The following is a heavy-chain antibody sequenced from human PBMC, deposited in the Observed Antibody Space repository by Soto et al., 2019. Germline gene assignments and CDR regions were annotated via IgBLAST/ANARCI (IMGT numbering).Heavy chain of an antibody. CDR2: IKSKTDGGTT. Sequence: GGSLRLSCAASGFTFSNAWMSWVRQAPGKGLEWVGRIKSKTDGGTTDYAAPVKGRFTISRDDSKNTLYLQMNSLKTEDAAVYYCTTDPRKLGADYWGQGTLVTVSS. CDR3: TTDPRKLGADY. D-gene: IGHD7-27*01. CDR1: GFTFSNAW. V-gene: IGHV3-15*01. J-gene: IGHJ4*02.